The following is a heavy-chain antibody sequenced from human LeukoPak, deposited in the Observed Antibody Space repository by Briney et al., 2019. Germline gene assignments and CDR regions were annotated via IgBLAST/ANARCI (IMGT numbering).Heavy chain of an antibody. Sequence: GRSLRLSCAASGFTFSSYGMHWGRQAPGKGLEWVAVISYDGSNKYYADSVKGRFTISRDNSKNTLYLQMNSLRAEDTAVYYCAKDRVGIAAAGYFDYWGQGTLVTVSS. V-gene: IGHV3-30*18. CDR1: GFTFSSYG. D-gene: IGHD6-13*01. J-gene: IGHJ4*02. CDR3: AKDRVGIAAAGYFDY. CDR2: ISYDGSNK.